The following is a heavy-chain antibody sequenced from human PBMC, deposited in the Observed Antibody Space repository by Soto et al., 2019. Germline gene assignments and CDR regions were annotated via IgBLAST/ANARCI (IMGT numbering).Heavy chain of an antibody. CDR2: IIPIFGTA. V-gene: IGHV1-69*13. Sequence: SVKVSCKASGGTFSSYAISWVRQAPGQGLEWMGGIIPIFGTANYAQKFQGRVTITADESTSTAYMELSSLRSEDTAVYYCAIWEAPQQVNYDILTGPPAGDAFDIWGQGTMVTVSS. D-gene: IGHD3-9*01. CDR1: GGTFSSYA. CDR3: AIWEAPQQVNYDILTGPPAGDAFDI. J-gene: IGHJ3*02.